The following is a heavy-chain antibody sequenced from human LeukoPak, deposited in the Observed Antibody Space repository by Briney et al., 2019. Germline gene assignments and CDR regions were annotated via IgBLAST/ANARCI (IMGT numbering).Heavy chain of an antibody. D-gene: IGHD3-3*01. CDR2: MNPNSGNT. CDR1: GYTFTGYD. Sequence: ASVKVSCKASGYTFTGYDINWVRQATGQGLEWMGWMNPNSGNTGYAQKFQGRVTMTRNTSISTAYMELSSLRSEDTAVYYCARSRSASLTIFGVVIIDYYYYGMDVWGQGTTVTVSS. CDR3: ARSRSASLTIFGVVIIDYYYYGMDV. V-gene: IGHV1-8*01. J-gene: IGHJ6*02.